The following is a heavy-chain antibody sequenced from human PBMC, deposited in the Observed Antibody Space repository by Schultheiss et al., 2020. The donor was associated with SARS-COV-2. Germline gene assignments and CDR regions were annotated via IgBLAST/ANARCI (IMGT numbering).Heavy chain of an antibody. D-gene: IGHD3-22*01. V-gene: IGHV4-59*12. CDR1: GGSISSYY. J-gene: IGHJ5*02. CDR2: IYYSGST. CDR3: ARDDSSGYYINWFDP. Sequence: SQTLSLTCTVSGGSISSYYWSWIRQPPGKGLEWIGYIYYSGSTNYNPSLKSRATISVDTSKNQFSLKLSSVTAADTAVYYCARDDSSGYYINWFDPWGQGTLVTVSS.